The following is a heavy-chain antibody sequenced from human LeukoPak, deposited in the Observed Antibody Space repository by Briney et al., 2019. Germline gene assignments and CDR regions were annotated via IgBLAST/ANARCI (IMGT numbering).Heavy chain of an antibody. J-gene: IGHJ3*02. D-gene: IGHD3-16*01. V-gene: IGHV1-8*03. CDR2: MNPNSGNT. CDR3: ARIGYYDYVWGTPNAFDI. CDR1: GYTFTSYD. Sequence: ASVKVSCKASGYTFTSYDINWVRQATGQGLEWMGWMNPNSGNTGYAQKFQGRVTITRNTSISTAYMELSSLRSEDTAVYYCARIGYYDYVWGTPNAFDIWGQGTMVTVSS.